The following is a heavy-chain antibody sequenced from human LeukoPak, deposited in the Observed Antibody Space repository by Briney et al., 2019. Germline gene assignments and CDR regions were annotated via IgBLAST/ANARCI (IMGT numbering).Heavy chain of an antibody. CDR3: ARGGDYYDGNPGMDV. CDR2: IYYSGST. CDR1: GGSISSYY. V-gene: IGHV4-59*01. Sequence: SETLSLTCTVSGGSISSYYWSWIRQPPGKGLEWIGYIYYSGSTNYNPSLKGRVTISVDTSKNQFSLKLSSVTAADTAVYYCARGGDYYDGNPGMDVWGQGTTVTVSS. J-gene: IGHJ6*02. D-gene: IGHD3-22*01.